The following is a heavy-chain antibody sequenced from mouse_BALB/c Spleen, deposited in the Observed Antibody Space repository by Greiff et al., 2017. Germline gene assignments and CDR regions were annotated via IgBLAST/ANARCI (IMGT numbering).Heavy chain of an antibody. CDR3: ARALSYYGSSHWYFDV. D-gene: IGHD1-1*01. CDR2: INSNGGST. V-gene: IGHV5-6-3*01. J-gene: IGHJ1*01. Sequence: EVQVVESGGGLVQPGGSLKLSCAASGFTFSSYGMSWVRQTPDKRLELVATINSNGGSTYYPDSVKGRFTISRDNAKNTLYLQMSSLKSEDTAMYYCARALSYYGSSHWYFDVWGAGTTVTVSS. CDR1: GFTFSSYG.